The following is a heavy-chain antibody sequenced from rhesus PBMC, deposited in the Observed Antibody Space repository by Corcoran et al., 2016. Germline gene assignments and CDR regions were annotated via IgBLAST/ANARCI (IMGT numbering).Heavy chain of an antibody. J-gene: IGHJ4*01. V-gene: IGHV4-147*01. Sequence: QVQLQESGPGLVKPSETLSLTCAVSGGSISSNYWGWIRQPPGRGREWIGRIFGGRGRTGSNPSRKMRCTSARDTSKNECSLKLSSVTAADTAVYYCARDVMAAGLFDDWGQGVLFTVSA. CDR3: ARDVMAAGLFDD. CDR1: GGSISSNY. CDR2: IFGGRGRT. D-gene: IGHD6-13*01.